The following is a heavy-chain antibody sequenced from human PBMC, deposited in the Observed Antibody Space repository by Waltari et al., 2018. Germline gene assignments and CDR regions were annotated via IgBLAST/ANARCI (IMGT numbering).Heavy chain of an antibody. Sequence: YSMNWVRQAPGKGLEWVSSISSSSSYIYYADSVKGRFTISRDNAKNSLYLQMNSLRAEDTAVYYCARAPISVVVVAATEPGDYWGQGTLVTVSS. CDR1: YS. D-gene: IGHD2-15*01. CDR3: ARAPISVVVVAATEPGDY. J-gene: IGHJ4*02. V-gene: IGHV3-21*01. CDR2: ISSSSSYI.